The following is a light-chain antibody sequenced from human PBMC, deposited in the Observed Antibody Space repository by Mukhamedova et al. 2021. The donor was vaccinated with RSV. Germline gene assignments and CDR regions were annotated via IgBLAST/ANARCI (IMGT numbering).Light chain of an antibody. CDR3: QKTQTTPRT. Sequence: WYQRRVHGKAPKLLIHSAASLQSGVPVRFSGIGSGTDFTLTISSLQPEDFAVYFCQKTQTTPRTFGQGTKVDIK. V-gene: IGKV1-39*01. J-gene: IGKJ1*01. CDR2: SAA.